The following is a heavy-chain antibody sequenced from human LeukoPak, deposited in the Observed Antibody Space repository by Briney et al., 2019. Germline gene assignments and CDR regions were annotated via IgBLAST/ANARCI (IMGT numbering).Heavy chain of an antibody. V-gene: IGHV4-59*08. CDR1: GXSISSHY. D-gene: IGHD3-10*01. Sequence: SETLSLTWTVSGXSISSHYRSWIRQPPGKGLEWIGYIYNSGTTNYNPSLKSRATISADTSKNQFSLNLTSVTAADTAVYYCARHQHLWTLFDYWGQGTLVTVSS. CDR2: IYNSGTT. J-gene: IGHJ4*02. CDR3: ARHQHLWTLFDY.